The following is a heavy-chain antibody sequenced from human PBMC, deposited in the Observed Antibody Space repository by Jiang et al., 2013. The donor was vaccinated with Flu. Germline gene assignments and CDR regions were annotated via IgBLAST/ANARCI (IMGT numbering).Heavy chain of an antibody. CDR3: ARAGVRDGYENLGDWYFDL. CDR2: IYYSGST. D-gene: IGHD5-24*01. CDR1: GGSISSYY. Sequence: GSGLVKPSETLSLTCTVSGGSISSYYWSWIRQPPGKGLEWIGYIYYSGSTNYNPSLKSRVTISVDTSKNQFSLKLSSVTAADTAVYYCARAGVRDGYENLGDWYFDLWGRGTLVTVSS. V-gene: IGHV4-59*01. J-gene: IGHJ2*01.